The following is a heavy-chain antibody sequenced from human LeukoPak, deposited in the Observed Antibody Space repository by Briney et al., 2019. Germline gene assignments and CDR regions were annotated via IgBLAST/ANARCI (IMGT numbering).Heavy chain of an antibody. CDR1: GGSVRSNSYY. D-gene: IGHD6-19*01. V-gene: IGHV4-61*01. J-gene: IGHJ5*02. CDR2: IYHSGTT. CDR3: ARAAPGFSSGWFNNWFDP. Sequence: SETLSLTCTVSGGSVRSNSYYWSWIRQPPGKGLEWIGYIYHSGTTNYNPSLKSRVTISVDTSKNQFSLNLSSVTAADTAVYYCARAAPGFSSGWFNNWFDPWGQGTLVTVSS.